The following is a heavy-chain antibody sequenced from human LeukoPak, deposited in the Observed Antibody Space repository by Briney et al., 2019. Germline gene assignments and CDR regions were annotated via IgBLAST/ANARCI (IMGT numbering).Heavy chain of an antibody. CDR2: IYYSGST. J-gene: IGHJ4*02. CDR3: ARQSITYYYDSSGYGTSTRSFDY. D-gene: IGHD3-22*01. V-gene: IGHV4-34*01. CDR1: GGSFSGYY. Sequence: SETLSLTCAVYGGSFSGYYWSWIRQPPGKGLEWIGSIYYSGSTYYNPSLKSRVTISVDTSKNQFSLKLSSVTAADTAVYYCARQSITYYYDSSGYGTSTRSFDYWGQGTLVTVSS.